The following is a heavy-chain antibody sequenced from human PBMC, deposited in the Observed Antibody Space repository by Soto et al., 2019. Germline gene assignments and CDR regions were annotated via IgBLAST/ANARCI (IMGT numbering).Heavy chain of an antibody. D-gene: IGHD3-16*01. CDR3: ARDGRAMLDY. J-gene: IGHJ4*02. CDR2: ISSNGGTT. CDR1: GFTFSTYA. V-gene: IGHV3-64*01. Sequence: EVQRVESGGGLVQPGGSLRLSCAASGFTFSTYAMQWVRQAPGKGLEFVSSISSNGGTTNYAYSVKGRFTISRDNSRDTLYLQLGSLRREDMACYYCARDGRAMLDYWGQGTLVTVSP.